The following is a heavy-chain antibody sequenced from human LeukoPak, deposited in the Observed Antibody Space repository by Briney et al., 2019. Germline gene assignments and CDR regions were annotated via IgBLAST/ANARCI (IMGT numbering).Heavy chain of an antibody. V-gene: IGHV3-73*01. CDR1: GFTFSGST. CDR2: IRSKANSYAT. Sequence: GGSLRLSCAASGFTFSGSTMHWVRQASGKGLEWVGRIRSKANSYATAYAASVKGRFTISRDDSKNTAYLQMNSLKTEDTAVYYCTRFEGMIDYWGQGTLVTVSS. CDR3: TRFEGMIDY. J-gene: IGHJ4*02. D-gene: IGHD3-10*01.